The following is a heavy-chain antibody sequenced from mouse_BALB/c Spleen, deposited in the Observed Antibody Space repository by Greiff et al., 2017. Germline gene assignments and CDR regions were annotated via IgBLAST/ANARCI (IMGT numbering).Heavy chain of an antibody. CDR2: IDPYNGGT. V-gene: IGHV1S135*01. Sequence: VQLQQSGPELVKPGASVKVSCKASGYAFTSYNMYWVKQSHGKSLEWIGYIDPYNGGTSYNQKFKGKATLTVDKSSSTAYMHLNSLTSEDSAVYYCARDQKAYYGNLYYAMDYWGQGTSVTVSS. CDR3: ARDQKAYYGNLYYAMDY. D-gene: IGHD2-10*01. J-gene: IGHJ4*01. CDR1: GYAFTSYN.